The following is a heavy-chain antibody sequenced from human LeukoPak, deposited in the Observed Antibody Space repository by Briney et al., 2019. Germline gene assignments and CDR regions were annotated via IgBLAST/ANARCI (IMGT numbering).Heavy chain of an antibody. J-gene: IGHJ5*02. CDR3: VRSKSGTYGWFDP. V-gene: IGHV4-4*07. CDR1: DDSITSYY. Sequence: KPSETLSLTCTVSDDSITSYYWNWIRQSAGKGLEWIGRIYISGSTNYNPSLKSRLTISVDTSKNQFSLKVSSVTAADTAVYYCVRSKSGTYGWFDPWGQGTLVTVSS. D-gene: IGHD4-17*01. CDR2: IYISGST.